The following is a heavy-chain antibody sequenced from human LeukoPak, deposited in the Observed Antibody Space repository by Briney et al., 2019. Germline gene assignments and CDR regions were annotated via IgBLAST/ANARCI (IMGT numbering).Heavy chain of an antibody. D-gene: IGHD2-8*02. CDR1: GGSISIYY. CDR3: ARDRSSGLWYDF. CDR2: VYNSGST. V-gene: IGHV4-59*12. Sequence: SETLSLTCTVSGGSISIYYWSWTRQPPGKGLEWLGYVYNSGSTDYNPSLKSRVTISVDTSKNQFSLKLSSVTAADTAVYYCARDRSSGLWYDFWGQGTLVTVSS. J-gene: IGHJ4*02.